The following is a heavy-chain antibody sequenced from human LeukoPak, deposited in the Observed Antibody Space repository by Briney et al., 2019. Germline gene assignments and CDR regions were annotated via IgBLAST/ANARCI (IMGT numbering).Heavy chain of an antibody. CDR2: ISGSGGST. V-gene: IGHV3-23*01. D-gene: IGHD3-10*01. CDR3: AKDFSVGVTMIRGPFDP. CDR1: GFTFSSFA. J-gene: IGHJ5*02. Sequence: GGSLRLSCSASGFTFSSFAMSWFRQAPGKGLEWVSGISGSGGSTYYADSMKGRFTISRDNSKNTLYLQINSLRAEDTAVCYCAKDFSVGVTMIRGPFDPWGQGTLVTVSS.